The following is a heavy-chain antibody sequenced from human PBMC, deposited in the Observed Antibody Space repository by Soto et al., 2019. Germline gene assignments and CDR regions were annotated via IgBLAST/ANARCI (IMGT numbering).Heavy chain of an antibody. V-gene: IGHV3-30*18. CDR1: GFTVNSYG. J-gene: IGHJ4*02. D-gene: IGHD2-2*01. Sequence: XVSLRLSCAASGFTVNSYGMYWIRQAPCKGLEWVAGLAYHGRNEYYAHSVKGRFTTSRDNSNSTLFLQMNSLRPEDTAVYYSAKSSCPSINAVLTSAIDHWGRGTLVTVSS. CDR3: AKSSCPSINAVLTSAIDH. CDR2: LAYHGRNE.